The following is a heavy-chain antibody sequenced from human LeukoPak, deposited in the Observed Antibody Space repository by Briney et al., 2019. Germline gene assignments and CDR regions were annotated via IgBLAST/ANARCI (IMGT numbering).Heavy chain of an antibody. D-gene: IGHD4-17*01. J-gene: IGHJ5*02. CDR3: ARVADYGDYVGGDWIDP. CDR2: IYSTGSA. V-gene: IGHV4-4*07. CDR1: GGSISSYY. Sequence: SETLSLTCTVSGGSISSYYWSWIRQPAGKGLEWIGRIYSTGSANYNPSLKSRVTMSVDTSENQFSLKLSSVTAADTAVYYCARVADYGDYVGGDWIDPWGQGTLVTVSS.